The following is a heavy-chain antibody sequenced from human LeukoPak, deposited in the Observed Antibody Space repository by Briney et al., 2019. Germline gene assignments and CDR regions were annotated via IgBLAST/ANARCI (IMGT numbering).Heavy chain of an antibody. CDR2: INHSGST. D-gene: IGHD6-13*01. Sequence: SETLSLTCAVYGGSFSGYYWSWIRQPPGKGLEWIGEINHSGSTNYNPSLKSRVTISVDTSKNQFSLKLSSVTAADTAVYYCARAGAAAGTRGWFDPWGQGTLVTVSS. V-gene: IGHV4-34*01. CDR1: GGSFSGYY. J-gene: IGHJ5*02. CDR3: ARAGAAAGTRGWFDP.